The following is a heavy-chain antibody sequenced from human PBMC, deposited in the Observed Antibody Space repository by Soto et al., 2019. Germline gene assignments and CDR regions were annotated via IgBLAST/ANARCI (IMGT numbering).Heavy chain of an antibody. CDR2: ITGGGGTT. J-gene: IGHJ4*02. Sequence: GGSLRLSCAASGFTFSSYAMTWVRQAPGKGLDWVSAITGGGGTTYYADSARGRFTISRDNSKNTLYLQMNSLRADDTAVYYCAKTTGYFDYWGQATLVTVSS. V-gene: IGHV3-23*01. D-gene: IGHD4-17*01. CDR3: AKTTGYFDY. CDR1: GFTFSSYA.